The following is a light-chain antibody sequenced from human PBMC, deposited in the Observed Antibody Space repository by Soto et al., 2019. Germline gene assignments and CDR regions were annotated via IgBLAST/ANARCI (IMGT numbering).Light chain of an antibody. Sequence: DLPMTQSPSSLSASVGDRVTITCRASQSISSYLNWYHQKPGKAPKLLIYAASSFQSGVPSRFSGSGSGTYFTLTISSLQPEDFATYYCQQSYLTPLTFGGGTKVEIK. CDR3: QQSYLTPLT. J-gene: IGKJ4*01. V-gene: IGKV1-39*01. CDR2: AAS. CDR1: QSISSY.